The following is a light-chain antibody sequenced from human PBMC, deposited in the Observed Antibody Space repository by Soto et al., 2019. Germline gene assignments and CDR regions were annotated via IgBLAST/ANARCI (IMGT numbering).Light chain of an antibody. CDR2: AAS. CDR3: QQSYSTPFT. Sequence: DIQMTQSPSSFSASTGDRVTITCRASQGISSYLAWCQQKPGKAPKLLIYAASSLQSGVPSRFSGSGSGTDFTLTISSLQPEDFATYYCQQSYSTPFTFGPGTKVDIK. J-gene: IGKJ3*01. CDR1: QGISSY. V-gene: IGKV1-39*01.